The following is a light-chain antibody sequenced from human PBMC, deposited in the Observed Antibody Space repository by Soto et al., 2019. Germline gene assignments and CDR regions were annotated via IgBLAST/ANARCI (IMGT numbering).Light chain of an antibody. V-gene: IGLV2-11*01. Sequence: QSALTQPRSVSGSPGQSVTISCTGTSSDVGGFNSVSWYQQHPGKAPKLMIYNVNKRPSGVPDRFSGSKSGSTASLTISGLQAEDEVDYYCCSYAGSYSYAFATGTKLTVL. CDR3: CSYAGSYSYA. CDR2: NVN. CDR1: SSDVGGFNS. J-gene: IGLJ1*01.